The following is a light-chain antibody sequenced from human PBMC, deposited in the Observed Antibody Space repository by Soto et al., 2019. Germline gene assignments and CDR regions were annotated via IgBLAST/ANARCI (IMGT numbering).Light chain of an antibody. CDR1: SSDIGAYNY. CDR3: TSWTTSTTMI. J-gene: IGLJ2*01. Sequence: QPASVSGSPGQSITISCTGTSSDIGAYNYVSWYQQHPGKAPKLMIYDVNIRPSGVSNRFSGSKSGNTASLTISGLQAEDEADYYCTSWTTSTTMIFGGGTKVTVL. CDR2: DVN. V-gene: IGLV2-14*03.